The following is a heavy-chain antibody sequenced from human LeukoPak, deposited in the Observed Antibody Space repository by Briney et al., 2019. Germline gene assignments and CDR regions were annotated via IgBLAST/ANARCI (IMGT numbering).Heavy chain of an antibody. D-gene: IGHD6-6*01. CDR1: GFTVSSNY. J-gene: IGHJ6*02. CDR3: ARDRRIGLGARDYYYGMDV. V-gene: IGHV3-53*05. Sequence: PGGSLRLSCAASGFTVSSNYMSWVRQAPGKGLEWVSVIYSGGSTYYADSVKGRFTISRDNSKNTLYLQMNSLRAEDTAVYYCARDRRIGLGARDYYYGMDVWGQGTTVTVSS. CDR2: IYSGGST.